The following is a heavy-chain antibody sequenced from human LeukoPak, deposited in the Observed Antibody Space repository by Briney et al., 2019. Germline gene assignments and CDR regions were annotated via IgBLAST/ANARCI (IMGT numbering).Heavy chain of an antibody. CDR1: GGSLSSNTYY. CDR3: ARRGEGYSSTSYFFDY. J-gene: IGHJ4*02. D-gene: IGHD6-13*01. CDR2: IHYSGNT. V-gene: IGHV4-39*01. Sequence: PSETLSLTCTVSGGSLSSNTYYWGWIRQPPGKGLEWIGTIHYSGNTYYKSSLKSRVTISVDTSRNQFSLKLNSVTAADTAVYYCARRGEGYSSTSYFFDYWGQGALVTVSS.